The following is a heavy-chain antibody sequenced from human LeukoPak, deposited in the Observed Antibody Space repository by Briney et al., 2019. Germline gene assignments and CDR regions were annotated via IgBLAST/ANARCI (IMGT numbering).Heavy chain of an antibody. CDR1: GGSVSSGSYY. Sequence: SETLSLTCTVSGGSVSSGSYYWSWIRQPPGKGLEWLGYIYYSGSTNYNPSLKSRVTISVDTSKNQFSLKLSSVTAADTAVYYCARNMTPNDAFDIWGPGTKVTVSS. CDR3: ARNMTPNDAFDI. J-gene: IGHJ3*02. CDR2: IYYSGST. V-gene: IGHV4-61*01.